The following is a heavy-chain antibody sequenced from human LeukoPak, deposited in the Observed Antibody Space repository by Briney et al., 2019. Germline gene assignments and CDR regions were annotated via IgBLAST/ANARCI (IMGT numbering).Heavy chain of an antibody. CDR3: ARWGYANGWFYLDY. J-gene: IGHJ4*02. Sequence: GGSLRLSCASSGFTFTTYWMTWVRQAPGKGLEWVANIKEDGSEESYVDSVKGRFTISRDNAKNSLYLQMNSLRAEDAAVYYCARWGYANGWFYLDYWAREPWSPSLQ. V-gene: IGHV3-7*05. CDR2: IKEDGSEE. CDR1: GFTFTTYW. D-gene: IGHD6-19*01.